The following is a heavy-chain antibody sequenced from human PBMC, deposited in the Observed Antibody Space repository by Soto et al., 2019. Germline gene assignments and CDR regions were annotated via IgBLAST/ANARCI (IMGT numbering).Heavy chain of an antibody. CDR3: ARLGCSSTSCHLYVY. Sequence: PGESLKISCKGSGYSFTSYWISWVRQMPGKGLEWMGRIDPSDSYTNYSPSFQGHVTISADKSISTAYLQWSSLKASDTAMYYCARLGCSSTSCHLYVYWGQGTLVTAPQ. CDR1: GYSFTSYW. V-gene: IGHV5-10-1*01. CDR2: IDPSDSYT. J-gene: IGHJ4*02. D-gene: IGHD2-2*01.